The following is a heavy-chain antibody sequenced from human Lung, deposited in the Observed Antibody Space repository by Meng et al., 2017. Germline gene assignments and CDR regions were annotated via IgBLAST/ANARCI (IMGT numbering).Heavy chain of an antibody. CDR3: TKNDFYCLGY. V-gene: IGHV4-4*02. CDR1: GGSISSDNW. J-gene: IGHJ4*02. CDR2: IYHSGST. D-gene: IGHD2-21*01. Sequence: GRRQEPGPGLVRPSGTLALTGAVCGGSISSDNWWSWVRQPPGKGLEWIGEIYHSGSTNYNPSLKSRITISVDKPKNQFSLTLSSVTAADTAVYYCTKNDFYCLGYWGQGTLVTVSS.